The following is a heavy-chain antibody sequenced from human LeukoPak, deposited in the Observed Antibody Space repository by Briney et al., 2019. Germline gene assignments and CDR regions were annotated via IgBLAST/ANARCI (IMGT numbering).Heavy chain of an antibody. J-gene: IGHJ1*01. V-gene: IGHV1-69*04. D-gene: IGHD2-2*02. Sequence: SVKVSCKASGGTFSSYAISWVRQAPGQGLEWMGRSIPIFGIANYAQKFQGRVTITADKSTSTAYKELSSLRSEDTAVYYCARCSSTSCYTRGGSAEYFQHWGQGTLVTVSS. CDR3: ARCSSTSCYTRGGSAEYFQH. CDR1: GGTFSSYA. CDR2: SIPIFGIA.